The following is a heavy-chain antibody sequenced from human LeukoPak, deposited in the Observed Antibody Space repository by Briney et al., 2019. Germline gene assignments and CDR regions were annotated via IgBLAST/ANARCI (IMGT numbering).Heavy chain of an antibody. CDR1: GFSFSVFW. V-gene: IGHV3-74*01. D-gene: IGHD3-22*01. J-gene: IGHJ6*03. Sequence: GGSLRLSCAASGFSFSVFWMHWVRQAPGKGPVWVSRIKTDGSITDYADSVKGRFTISRDNSKNTLYLQMNSLRAEDTAVYYCARYYYDSSGYWSFGANYYYYYYMDVWGKGTTVTISS. CDR2: IKTDGSIT. CDR3: ARYYYDSSGYWSFGANYYYYYYMDV.